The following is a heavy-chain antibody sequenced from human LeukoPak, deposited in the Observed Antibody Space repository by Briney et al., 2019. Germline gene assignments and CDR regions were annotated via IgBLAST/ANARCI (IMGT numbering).Heavy chain of an antibody. Sequence: PGGSLRLSCAASGFTFSNAWMSWVRQAPGKGLEWVGRIKSKTDGGATDYAAPVKGKFTISGDDSKNTLYLQMNSLKTEDTAVYYCTTDLPSDIRIFGVVIIPQGGIDYWGQGTLVTVSS. CDR3: TTDLPSDIRIFGVVIIPQGGIDY. CDR2: IKSKTDGGAT. V-gene: IGHV3-15*01. D-gene: IGHD3-3*01. J-gene: IGHJ4*02. CDR1: GFTFSNAW.